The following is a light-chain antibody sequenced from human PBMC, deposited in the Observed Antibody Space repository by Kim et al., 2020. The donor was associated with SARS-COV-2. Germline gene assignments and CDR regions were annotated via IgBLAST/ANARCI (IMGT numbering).Light chain of an antibody. CDR1: QSVSSSH. V-gene: IGKV3-20*01. Sequence: SPGERATLSCRASQSVSSSHVAWYQQKPGQAPRLLIYAASSRATGIPDRFSSSGSGTDFTLTISRLEPEDFVVYYCQQYGSSPRTFGQGTKVEIK. CDR2: AAS. J-gene: IGKJ1*01. CDR3: QQYGSSPRT.